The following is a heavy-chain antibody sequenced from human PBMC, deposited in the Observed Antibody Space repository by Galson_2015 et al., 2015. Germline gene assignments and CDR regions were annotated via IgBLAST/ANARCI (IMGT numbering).Heavy chain of an antibody. Sequence: SLRLSCAASGFTFSSYWMHWVRHAPGKGLVWVSRINSDGSSTSYADSVEGRFTISRDNAKNTLYLQMNSLRAEDTAVYYCARDSSSSLLDYWGQGTLVTVSS. J-gene: IGHJ4*02. CDR3: ARDSSSSLLDY. D-gene: IGHD6-6*01. V-gene: IGHV3-74*01. CDR2: INSDGSST. CDR1: GFTFSSYW.